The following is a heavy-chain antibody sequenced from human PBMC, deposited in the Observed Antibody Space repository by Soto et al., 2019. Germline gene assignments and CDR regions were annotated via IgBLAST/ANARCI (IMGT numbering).Heavy chain of an antibody. CDR1: GYTFTSYG. CDR2: ISAYNGNT. V-gene: IGHV1-18*04. D-gene: IGHD3-9*01. Sequence: QVQLVQSGAEVKKPGASVKVSCKASGYTFTSYGISWVRQAPGQGLEWMGWISAYNGNTNYAQKLQGRVTMTTDTSTSTAYMELRSLRSDDTAVYYCARRYYDILTGYSLYEYYFDYWGQGTLVTVSS. CDR3: ARRYYDILTGYSLYEYYFDY. J-gene: IGHJ4*02.